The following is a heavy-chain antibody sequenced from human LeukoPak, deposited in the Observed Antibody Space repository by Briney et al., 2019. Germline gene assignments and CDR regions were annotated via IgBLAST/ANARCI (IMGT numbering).Heavy chain of an antibody. D-gene: IGHD3-10*01. CDR1: GGSISSYY. V-gene: IGHV4-4*09. Sequence: SKTLSLTCTVSGGSISSYYWSWIRQPPGKGLEWIGYIYTSGSTNYNPSLKSRVTISVDTSKNQFSLKLSSVTAADTAVYYCARLGFGSYAFDIWGQGTMVTVSS. CDR3: ARLGFGSYAFDI. J-gene: IGHJ3*02. CDR2: IYTSGST.